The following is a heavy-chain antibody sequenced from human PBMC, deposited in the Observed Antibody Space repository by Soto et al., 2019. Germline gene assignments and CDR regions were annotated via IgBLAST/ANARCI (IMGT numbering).Heavy chain of an antibody. V-gene: IGHV3-11*05. Sequence: QVQLVESGGGLVKPGGSLRLSCAASGFTFSDYYMSWIRQAPGKGLEWVSYISSSSSYTNYADSVKGRFNISRDNDKNSLYLQMNSLRAEDTAVYYCARDHHRYSGYDYVDYWGQGTLVTVSS. CDR3: ARDHHRYSGYDYVDY. D-gene: IGHD5-12*01. CDR1: GFTFSDYY. CDR2: ISSSSSYT. J-gene: IGHJ4*02.